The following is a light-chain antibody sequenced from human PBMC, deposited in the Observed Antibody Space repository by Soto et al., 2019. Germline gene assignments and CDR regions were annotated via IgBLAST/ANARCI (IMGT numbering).Light chain of an antibody. CDR2: GAS. CDR3: QQYNNWWT. J-gene: IGKJ1*01. V-gene: IGKV3-15*01. Sequence: EIVMTQSQATLSVSPGERVTLSCRASQSVSSSLAWYQQKPGQAPRLLIYGASTRAIGIPGRFSGSGSETEFTLTISSLQSEDFAVYYCQQYNNWWTFGQGTKVETK. CDR1: QSVSSS.